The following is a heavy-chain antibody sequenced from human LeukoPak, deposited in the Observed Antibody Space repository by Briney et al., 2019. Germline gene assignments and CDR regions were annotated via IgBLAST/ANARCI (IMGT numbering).Heavy chain of an antibody. J-gene: IGHJ4*02. CDR2: IIPILGIA. D-gene: IGHD6-6*01. CDR1: GGTFISYT. V-gene: IGHV1-69*04. CDR3: AREYSSSSWEC. Sequence: SVKVSCKASGGTFISYTISWVRQAPGQGLEWMGRIIPILGIANYAQKFQGRVTITADKSTSTAYMELSSLRSEDTAVYYCAREYSSSSWECWGQGTLVTVSS.